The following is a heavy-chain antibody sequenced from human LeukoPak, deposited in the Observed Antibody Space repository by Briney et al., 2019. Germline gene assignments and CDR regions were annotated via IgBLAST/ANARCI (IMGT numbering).Heavy chain of an antibody. CDR2: INPNSGGT. Sequence: ASVKVSCKASGYTFTGYYMHRVRQAPGQGLEWMGWINPNSGGTNYGQKFQGRVTMTRDTSISTAYMELSRLRSDDTAVYYCARDFREYSSGWYDFDYWGQGTLVTVSS. J-gene: IGHJ4*02. CDR3: ARDFREYSSGWYDFDY. V-gene: IGHV1-2*02. CDR1: GYTFTGYY. D-gene: IGHD6-19*01.